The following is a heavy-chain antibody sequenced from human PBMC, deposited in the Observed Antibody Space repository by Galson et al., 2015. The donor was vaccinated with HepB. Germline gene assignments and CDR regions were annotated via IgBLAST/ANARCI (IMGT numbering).Heavy chain of an antibody. D-gene: IGHD2-15*01. CDR3: TTGPPYCTGGSCYPDAFDL. V-gene: IGHV3-15*01. J-gene: IGHJ3*01. CDR2: IKSKTDGGTT. CDR1: GFTFLNAW. Sequence: SLRLSCAASGFTFLNAWMSWVRQAPGKGLEWVGRIKSKTDGGTTDYAAPVKGRFAISRDDSKNTLYLQMNSLKTEDTAVYYCTTGPPYCTGGSCYPDAFDLWGQGSIVTVSS.